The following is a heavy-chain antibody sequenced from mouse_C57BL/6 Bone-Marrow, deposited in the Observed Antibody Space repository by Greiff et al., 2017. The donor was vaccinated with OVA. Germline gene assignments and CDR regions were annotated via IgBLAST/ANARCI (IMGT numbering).Heavy chain of an antibody. J-gene: IGHJ4*01. V-gene: IGHV1-82*01. Sequence: VQLQQSGPELVKPGASVKISCKASGYAFSSSWMNWVKQRPGKGLEWIGRIYPGDGDTNYNGKFKGKATLTADKSSSTAYMQLRSLTSEDSAVYFCARWGLEGAMDYWGQGTSVTVSS. CDR2: IYPGDGDT. CDR3: ARWGLEGAMDY. D-gene: IGHD2-2*01. CDR1: GYAFSSSW.